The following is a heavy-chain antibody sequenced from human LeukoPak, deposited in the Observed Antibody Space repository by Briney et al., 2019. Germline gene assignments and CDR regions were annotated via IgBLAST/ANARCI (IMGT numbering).Heavy chain of an antibody. CDR3: ARDRDGDYVGGYYYYGMDV. V-gene: IGHV6-1*01. D-gene: IGHD4-17*01. Sequence: SQTLSLTCGISGDSVSSNSAAWNWIRQSPSRGLEWLGRTYYRSKWYNDYAVSVKSRITINPDTSKNQFSLQLNSVTPEDTAVYYCARDRDGDYVGGYYYYGMDVWGQGTTVTVSS. CDR2: TYYRSKWYN. CDR1: GDSVSSNSAA. J-gene: IGHJ6*02.